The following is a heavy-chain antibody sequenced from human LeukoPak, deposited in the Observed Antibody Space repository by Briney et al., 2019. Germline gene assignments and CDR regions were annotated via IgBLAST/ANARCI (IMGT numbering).Heavy chain of an antibody. CDR1: GFTFSSYW. V-gene: IGHV3-7*01. D-gene: IGHD3-10*01. CDR2: IKQDGNEE. CDR3: ARPLLYYYGSETYFWFDL. J-gene: IGHJ5*02. Sequence: PGGSLRLSCAASGFTFSSYWMSWVRQAPGKGLEWVASIKQDGNEEHYVDSVKGRFTISRDSAENTLYLQMKSLKAEDTAFYYCARPLLYYYGSETYFWFDLWGQGTLVTVSS.